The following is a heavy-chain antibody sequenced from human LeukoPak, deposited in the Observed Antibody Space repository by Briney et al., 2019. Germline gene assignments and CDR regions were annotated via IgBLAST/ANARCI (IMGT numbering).Heavy chain of an antibody. CDR1: GGSISSSSYY. J-gene: IGHJ5*02. D-gene: IGHD2-2*03. V-gene: IGHV4-39*07. CDR3: ARDGYCSSTSCLGYWFDP. CDR2: ISYSGNT. Sequence: SETLSLTCTVSGGSISSSSYYWGWIRQPPGKGLEWIGSISYSGNTYYNPSLKSRVTISVDTSKNQFSLKLSSVTAADTAVYYCARDGYCSSTSCLGYWFDPWGQGTLVTVSS.